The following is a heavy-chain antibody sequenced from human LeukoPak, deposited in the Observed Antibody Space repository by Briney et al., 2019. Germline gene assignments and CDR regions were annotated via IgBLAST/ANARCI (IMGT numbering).Heavy chain of an antibody. D-gene: IGHD3-22*01. CDR2: IYTSGST. CDR3: ASRYYYDSSGPYPYYYYYMDV. Sequence: PSETLSPTCTVSGGSISSGSYYWSWIRQPAGKGLEWIGRIYTSGSTNYNPSLKSRVTISVDTSKNQFSLKLSSVTAADTAVYYCASRYYYDSSGPYPYYYYYMDVWGKGTTVTVSS. V-gene: IGHV4-61*02. J-gene: IGHJ6*03. CDR1: GGSISSGSYY.